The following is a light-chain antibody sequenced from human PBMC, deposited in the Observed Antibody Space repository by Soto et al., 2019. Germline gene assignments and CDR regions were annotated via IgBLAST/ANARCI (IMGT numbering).Light chain of an antibody. CDR3: AAWDGSLSVYV. V-gene: IGLV1-47*01. Sequence: QTVVTQPPSPSGTPGQRVTISCSGSSSNIGSNYVYWYQQLPGTAPKLLIYRNNQRPSGVPDRFSGSKSGTSASLAISGLRSEDEADYYCAAWDGSLSVYVFGTGTKVTVL. CDR1: SSNIGSNY. CDR2: RNN. J-gene: IGLJ1*01.